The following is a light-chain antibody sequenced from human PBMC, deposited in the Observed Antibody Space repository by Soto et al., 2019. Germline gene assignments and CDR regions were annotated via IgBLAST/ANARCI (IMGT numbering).Light chain of an antibody. J-gene: IGLJ1*01. V-gene: IGLV2-8*01. CDR1: KNDIGVYDF. Sequence: QSVLTQPPSASGSPGQSVTISCTGTKNDIGVYDFVSWYQHHPGKAPRLIIYEVVQRPSGVPDRFSGSKSGNTASLTVSGLQAADEADYYCSSFAGGNIYVFGTGTKVTVL. CDR2: EVV. CDR3: SSFAGGNIYV.